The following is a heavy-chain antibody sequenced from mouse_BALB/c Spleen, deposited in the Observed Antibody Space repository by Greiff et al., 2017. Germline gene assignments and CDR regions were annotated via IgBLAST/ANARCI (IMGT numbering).Heavy chain of an antibody. CDR2: IWGGGST. V-gene: IGHV2-6-5*01. D-gene: IGHD1-1*01. J-gene: IGHJ1*01. CDR1: GFSLTDYG. CDR3: AKHIYYYGSSHWYFDV. Sequence: QVQLKESGPGLVAPSQSLSITCTVSGFSLTDYGVSWIRQPPGKGLEWLGVIWGGGSTYYNSALKSRLSISRDNSKSQVFLKMNSLQTDDTAMYYCAKHIYYYGSSHWYFDVWGAGTTVTVSS.